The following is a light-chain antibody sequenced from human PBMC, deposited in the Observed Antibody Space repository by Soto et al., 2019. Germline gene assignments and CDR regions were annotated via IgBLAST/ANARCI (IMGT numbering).Light chain of an antibody. V-gene: IGLV2-23*03. J-gene: IGLJ2*01. CDR2: EGS. CDR1: SRDVGSYNL. Sequence: QSVLTQHASVSGSPGQSITISCTGTSRDVGSYNLVSWYQQHPGKAPKLMIYEGSKRPSGVSNRFSGSKSGNTASLTISGLQAEDEADYYCCSYAGSSTFVVFGGGTKLTVL. CDR3: CSYAGSSTFVV.